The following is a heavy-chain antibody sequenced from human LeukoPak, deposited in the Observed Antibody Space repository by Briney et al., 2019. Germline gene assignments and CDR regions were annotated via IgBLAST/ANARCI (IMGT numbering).Heavy chain of an antibody. D-gene: IGHD1-26*01. CDR2: ISAYNGNT. CDR3: ARDSARSGSYYSNY. Sequence: ASVKVSCKASGYTFTSYGISWVRQAPGQGLEWMGWISAYNGNTNYAQKLQGRVTMTTDTSTSTAYMELRSLRSDDTAVYYCARDSARSGSYYSNYWGQGTLVTVSS. CDR1: GYTFTSYG. V-gene: IGHV1-18*01. J-gene: IGHJ4*02.